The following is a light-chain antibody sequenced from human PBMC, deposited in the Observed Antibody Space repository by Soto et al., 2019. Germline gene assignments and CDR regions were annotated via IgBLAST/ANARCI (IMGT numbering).Light chain of an antibody. CDR3: LQRSVWRLS. V-gene: IGKV3-11*01. J-gene: IGKJ4*01. CDR1: QNISTF. CDR2: DAS. Sequence: DIILTQSPDTLSLSPGERATLSCRASQNISTFLAGYQQKPGQAPRLLISDASYRATGIPPRFSGSSSWTGFTLTIRSLEPEEFAVYYCLQRSVWRLSFGGGTKVDI.